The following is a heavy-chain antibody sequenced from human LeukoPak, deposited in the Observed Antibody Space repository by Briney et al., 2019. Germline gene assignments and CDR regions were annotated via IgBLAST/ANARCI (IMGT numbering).Heavy chain of an antibody. CDR1: GGSISSGSYY. CDR3: ARDGGSYYYYYYMDV. D-gene: IGHD1-26*01. CDR2: IYTSGST. J-gene: IGHJ6*03. V-gene: IGHV4-61*02. Sequence: PSQTLSLTCTVSGGSISSGSYYWSWIRQPAGKGLEWIGRIYTSGSTNYNPSLKSRVTISADTSKNQFSLKLSSVTAADTAVYYCARDGGSYYYYYYMDVWGKGTTVTVSS.